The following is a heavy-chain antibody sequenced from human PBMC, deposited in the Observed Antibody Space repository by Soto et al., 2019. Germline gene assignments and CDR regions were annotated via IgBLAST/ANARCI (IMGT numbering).Heavy chain of an antibody. D-gene: IGHD3-10*01. CDR1: GFTFSSYW. V-gene: IGHV3-7*03. CDR3: ARGLVYYYGSGCDV. J-gene: IGHJ6*02. Sequence: PGGSLRLSCAASGFTFSSYWMSWVRQAPGKGLEWVANIKQDGSEKYYVDSVKGRFTISRDNAKNSLYLQMNSLRAEDTAVYYCARGLVYYYGSGCDVWGQGTTVTVSS. CDR2: IKQDGSEK.